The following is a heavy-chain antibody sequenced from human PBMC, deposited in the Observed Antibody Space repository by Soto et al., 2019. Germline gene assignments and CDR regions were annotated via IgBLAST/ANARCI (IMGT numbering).Heavy chain of an antibody. V-gene: IGHV4-30-2*01. Sequence: SETLSLTCAVSGGSISSGGYSWSWIRQPPGKGLEWIGYIYHSGSTYYNPSLKSRVTISVDRSKNQFSLKLSSVTAADTAVYYCASYYYGSGSYLDYWGQGTLVTVSS. CDR2: IYHSGST. D-gene: IGHD3-10*01. J-gene: IGHJ4*02. CDR3: ASYYYGSGSYLDY. CDR1: GGSISSGGYS.